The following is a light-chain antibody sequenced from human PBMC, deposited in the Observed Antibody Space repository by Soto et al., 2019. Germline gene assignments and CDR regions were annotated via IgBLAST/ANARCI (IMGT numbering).Light chain of an antibody. Sequence: EIVRTQSPATLSVSPGETATLSCRARQSVSRYLAWYQLRPGQAPRLLIYDASIRATGVPARFSGSGSGTDFTLTITGLQSEDFAVYSCQQCSDWPLFTFGQGTRLEIK. J-gene: IGKJ5*01. V-gene: IGKV3-15*01. CDR2: DAS. CDR1: QSVSRY. CDR3: QQCSDWPLFT.